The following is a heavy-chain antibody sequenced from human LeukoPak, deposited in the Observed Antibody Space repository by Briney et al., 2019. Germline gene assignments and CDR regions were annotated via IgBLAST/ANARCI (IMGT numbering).Heavy chain of an antibody. CDR3: ARLAVGSSTSGNWFDP. D-gene: IGHD2-2*01. J-gene: IGHJ5*02. Sequence: PSETLSLTCTVSGGSISSGGYYWSWIRQHPGKGLEWIGYIYYSGSTYYNPSLKSRVTISVETSKNQFSLKLSSVTAADTAVYYCARLAVGSSTSGNWFDPWGQGTLVTVSS. CDR1: GGSISSGGYY. CDR2: IYYSGST. V-gene: IGHV4-31*03.